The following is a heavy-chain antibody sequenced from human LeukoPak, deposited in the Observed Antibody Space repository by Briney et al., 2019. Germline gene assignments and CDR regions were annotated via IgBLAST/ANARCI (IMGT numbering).Heavy chain of an antibody. V-gene: IGHV3-74*01. J-gene: IGHJ4*02. CDR3: ARASNWKYDY. Sequence: GGSLRLSCAASGFTFTTYWMHWVRQAPGKRLVWVSRSNSDGSSTSYADSVKGRFTISRDNAKNTLYLQMNSLRAEDTAVYYCARASNWKYDYWGQGTLVTVSS. CDR2: SNSDGSST. CDR1: GFTFTTYW. D-gene: IGHD1-20*01.